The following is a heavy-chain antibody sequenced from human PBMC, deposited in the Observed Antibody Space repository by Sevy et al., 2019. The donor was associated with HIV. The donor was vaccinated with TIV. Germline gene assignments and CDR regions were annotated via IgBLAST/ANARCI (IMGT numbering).Heavy chain of an antibody. CDR1: GFTFSSYA. CDR2: ISYDGSNK. D-gene: IGHD3-22*01. V-gene: IGHV3-30-3*01. J-gene: IGHJ3*02. CDR3: ARGTMIVVTPTGAFDI. Sequence: GGSLRLSCAASGFTFSSYAMHWVRQAPGKGLEWVAVISYDGSNKYYADSVKGRFTISRDNSKNMLYLQMNSLRAEDTAVYYCARGTMIVVTPTGAFDIWGQGTMVTVSS.